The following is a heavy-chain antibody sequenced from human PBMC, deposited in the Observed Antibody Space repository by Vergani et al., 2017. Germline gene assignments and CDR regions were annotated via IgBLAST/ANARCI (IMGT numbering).Heavy chain of an antibody. J-gene: IGHJ6*02. CDR3: ARDNFLLVVAATYGMDV. D-gene: IGHD2-15*01. CDR2: IKQDGSEK. V-gene: IGHV3-7*03. Sequence: EVQLVESGGGLVQPGGSLRLSCAASGFTFSSYWMSWVRQAPGKGLEWVANIKQDGSEKYYVDSVKGRFTISRDNAKNSLYLQMNSLRAEDTAVYYCARDNFLLVVAATYGMDVWGQGTTVTVSS. CDR1: GFTFSSYW.